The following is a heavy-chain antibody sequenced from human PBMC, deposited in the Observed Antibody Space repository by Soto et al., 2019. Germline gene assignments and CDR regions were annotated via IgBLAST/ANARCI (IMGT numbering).Heavy chain of an antibody. J-gene: IGHJ2*01. CDR2: ISSSSSTI. CDR1: GFTFSSYS. CDR3: ARDGGDYNWYFDL. V-gene: IGHV3-48*01. Sequence: EVQLVESGGGLVQPGGSLRLSCAASGFTFSSYSVNWVRQAPGKGLEWVSYISSSSSTIYYADSVKGRFTISRDNAKNSLYLQMNSLRAEDTAVYYCARDGGDYNWYFDLWGRGTLVTVSS. D-gene: IGHD4-17*01.